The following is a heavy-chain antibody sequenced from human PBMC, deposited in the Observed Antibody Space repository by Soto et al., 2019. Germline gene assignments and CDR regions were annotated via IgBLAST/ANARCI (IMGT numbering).Heavy chain of an antibody. CDR2: ISYDGSNK. CDR3: VKDLGIVGATTPFYSYVLDV. J-gene: IGHJ6*02. D-gene: IGHD1-26*01. CDR1: GLTFSNYA. Sequence: QVQLVESGGGVVQPGRSLRLSCAVSGLTFSNYAMHWVRQAPGKGLEWVAVISYDGSNKYYADSVKGRFTISRDKSKNTLYLLMTSLRAEDTAVYYCVKDLGIVGATTPFYSYVLDVWGPGTTVTVSS. V-gene: IGHV3-30*18.